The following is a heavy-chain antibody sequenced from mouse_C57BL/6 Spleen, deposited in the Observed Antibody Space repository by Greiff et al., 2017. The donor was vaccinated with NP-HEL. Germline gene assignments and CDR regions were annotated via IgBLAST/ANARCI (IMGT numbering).Heavy chain of an antibody. D-gene: IGHD2-3*01. Sequence: QVTLKESGPGILQSSQTLSLTCSFSGFSLSTSGMGVSWIRQPSGKGLEWLAHIYWDDDKRYNPSLKRRLTISKDTSRNQVFLKITSVDTANTATYYCARRFYDGYSYAMDYWGQGTSVTVSS. CDR3: ARRFYDGYSYAMDY. V-gene: IGHV8-12*01. CDR1: GFSLSTSGMG. CDR2: IYWDDDK. J-gene: IGHJ4*01.